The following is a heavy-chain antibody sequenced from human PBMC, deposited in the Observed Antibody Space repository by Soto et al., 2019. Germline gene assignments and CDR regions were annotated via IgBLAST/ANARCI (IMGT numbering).Heavy chain of an antibody. V-gene: IGHV6-1*01. Sequence: QPLSLTCVISGDCLSSNSAGWNWIRQSPSRGLEWLGRTYYKSKWNNDYVLSVKSRITINPDTSKNQFSLHLYSVTPEDTAVYYCTGITWFRGMDVWGQGTPVTVSS. CDR3: TGITWFRGMDV. CDR1: GDCLSSNSAG. J-gene: IGHJ6*02. CDR2: TYYKSKWNN. D-gene: IGHD3-10*01.